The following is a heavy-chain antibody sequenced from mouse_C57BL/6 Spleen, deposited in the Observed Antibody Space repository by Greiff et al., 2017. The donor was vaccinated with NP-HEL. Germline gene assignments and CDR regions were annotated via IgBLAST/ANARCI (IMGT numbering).Heavy chain of an antibody. V-gene: IGHV1-52*01. Sequence: VQLQQPGAELVRPGSSVKLSCKASGYTFTSYWMHWVKQRPIQGLEWIGNIDPSDSETHYNQKFKDKATLTVDKSSSTAYMQLSSLTSEDSAVYYCAREGYGSSFFDYWGQGTTLTVSS. D-gene: IGHD1-1*01. J-gene: IGHJ2*01. CDR2: IDPSDSET. CDR1: GYTFTSYW. CDR3: AREGYGSSFFDY.